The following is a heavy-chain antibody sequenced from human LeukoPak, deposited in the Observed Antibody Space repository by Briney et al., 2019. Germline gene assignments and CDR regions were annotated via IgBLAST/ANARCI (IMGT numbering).Heavy chain of an antibody. D-gene: IGHD3-22*01. V-gene: IGHV3-30-3*01. CDR1: GFTFSSYA. Sequence: GGSLRLSCAASGFTFSSYAMHWVRQAPGKGLEWVAVISYDGSNKYYADSVKGRFTTSRDNSKNTLYLQMNSLRAEDTAVYYCARDKGGSDYYDSSGPFDYWGQGTLVAVSS. CDR3: ARDKGGSDYYDSSGPFDY. CDR2: ISYDGSNK. J-gene: IGHJ4*02.